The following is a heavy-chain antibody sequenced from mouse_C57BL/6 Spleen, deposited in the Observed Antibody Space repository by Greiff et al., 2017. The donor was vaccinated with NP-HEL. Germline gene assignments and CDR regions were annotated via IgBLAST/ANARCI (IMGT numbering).Heavy chain of an antibody. D-gene: IGHD4-1*01. V-gene: IGHV5-17*01. Sequence: EVKVVESGGGLVKPGGSLKLSCAASGFTFSDYGMHWVRQAPEKGLEWVAYISSGSSNIYYADTVKGRFTISRDNAKNTLFLQMTSLRSEDTAMYYCARNWHYFDDWGQGTTLTVSS. CDR1: GFTFSDYG. J-gene: IGHJ2*01. CDR2: ISSGSSNI. CDR3: ARNWHYFDD.